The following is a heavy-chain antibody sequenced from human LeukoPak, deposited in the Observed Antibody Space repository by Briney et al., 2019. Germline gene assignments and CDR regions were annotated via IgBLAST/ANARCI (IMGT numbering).Heavy chain of an antibody. J-gene: IGHJ4*02. Sequence: TGGSLRLSCAASGFTFSSYAMNWVRQSPGKGLEWVSIISGSGGSTNYADYLQGRFTISRDNSKNTLYLQMNSLTAEDTAVYYCAREWPQGTFDFWGQGTLVTVSS. CDR2: ISGSGGST. CDR1: GFTFSSYA. V-gene: IGHV3-23*01. D-gene: IGHD5-12*01. CDR3: AREWPQGTFDF.